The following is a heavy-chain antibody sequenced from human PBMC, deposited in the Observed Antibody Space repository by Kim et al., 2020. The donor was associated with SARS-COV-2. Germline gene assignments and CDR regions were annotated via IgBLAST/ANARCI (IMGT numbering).Heavy chain of an antibody. D-gene: IGHD3-9*01. Sequence: SETLSLTCTVSGGSISSSSYYWGWIRQPPGKGLEWIGSIYYSGSTYYNPSLKSRVTISVDTYKNQFSLKLSSVTAADTAVYYCARHGDYDILTGYYLDYWGQGTLVTVSS. CDR1: GGSISSSSYY. J-gene: IGHJ4*02. V-gene: IGHV4-39*01. CDR3: ARHGDYDILTGYYLDY. CDR2: IYYSGST.